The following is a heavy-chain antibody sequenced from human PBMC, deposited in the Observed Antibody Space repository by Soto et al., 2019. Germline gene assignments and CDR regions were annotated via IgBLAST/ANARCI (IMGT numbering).Heavy chain of an antibody. D-gene: IGHD3-22*01. J-gene: IGHJ4*02. CDR1: GGSFSGYY. V-gene: IGHV4-34*01. CDR2: INHSGST. Sequence: PSETLSLTCAVYGGSFSGYYWSWIRQPPGKGLEWIGEINHSGSTNYNPSLKSRVTISVDTSKNQFSLKLSSVTAADTAVYYCARYYDSSGYYFDYWGQRTLVTVSS. CDR3: ARYYDSSGYYFDY.